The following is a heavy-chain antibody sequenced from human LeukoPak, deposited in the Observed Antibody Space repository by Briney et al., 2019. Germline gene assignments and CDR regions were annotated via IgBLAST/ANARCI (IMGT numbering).Heavy chain of an antibody. CDR3: ARDGIGKKWLRLGQAAYFFMDV. J-gene: IGHJ6*03. V-gene: IGHV3-48*01. D-gene: IGHD5-12*01. Sequence: PGGSLRLSCAASGFSFSSYSMNWVRQAPGKGLEWVSYISISSTTIYYADSVKGRFTISRDNVKNSLSLQMNSLRAEDTAVYYCARDGIGKKWLRLGQAAYFFMDVWGRGTTVTVSS. CDR1: GFSFSSYS. CDR2: ISISSTTI.